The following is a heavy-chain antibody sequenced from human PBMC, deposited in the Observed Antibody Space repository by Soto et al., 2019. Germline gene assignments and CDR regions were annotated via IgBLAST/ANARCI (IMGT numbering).Heavy chain of an antibody. J-gene: IGHJ4*02. CDR2: TIPIFGTP. D-gene: IGHD3-22*01. Sequence: QVQLVQSVAEVKKPGSSVKVSCKASGDSFSSYAISWVRQAPGHGLEWMGRTIPIFGTPNYALRVEGRVTITADESTSTANMELSSLRSDDTAGYYFATVGNSYEISALAYWGQGAVVTVSS. V-gene: IGHV1-69*01. CDR1: GDSFSSYA. CDR3: ATVGNSYEISALAY.